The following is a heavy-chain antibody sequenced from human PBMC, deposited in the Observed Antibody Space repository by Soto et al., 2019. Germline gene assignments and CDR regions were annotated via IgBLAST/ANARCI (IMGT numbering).Heavy chain of an antibody. Sequence: SVKVSCKASGGTFSSYAISWVRQAPGQGLEWMGGIIPIFGTANYAQKFQGRVTITADESTSTAYMELSSLRSEDTAVYYCAGGSSTLRFLEVGWFDPWGQGTLVTVSS. CDR1: GGTFSSYA. D-gene: IGHD3-3*01. J-gene: IGHJ5*02. V-gene: IGHV1-69*13. CDR2: IIPIFGTA. CDR3: AGGSSTLRFLEVGWFDP.